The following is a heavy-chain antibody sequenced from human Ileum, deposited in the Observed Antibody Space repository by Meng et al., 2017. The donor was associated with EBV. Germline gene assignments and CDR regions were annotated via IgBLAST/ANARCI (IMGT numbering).Heavy chain of an antibody. CDR1: GGSISNGNDY. V-gene: IGHV4-39*07. D-gene: IGHD6-19*01. J-gene: IGHJ4*02. CDR3: ATRVAAVKYYFDY. Sequence: QLQESGPGLVKSSETRSLTCTVSGGSISNGNDYWGWIRQPPGKGLEWIGSMYYSGSTYYNPSLKSRVTMSLDTSKNQFSLQLTSVTAADTALYYCATRVAAVKYYFDYWGQGTLVTVSS. CDR2: MYYSGST.